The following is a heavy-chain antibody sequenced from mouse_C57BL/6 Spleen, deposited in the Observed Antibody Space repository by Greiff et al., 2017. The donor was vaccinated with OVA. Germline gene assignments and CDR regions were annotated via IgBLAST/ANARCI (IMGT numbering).Heavy chain of an antibody. V-gene: IGHV3-6*01. Sequence: EVQLQESGPGLVKPSQSLSLTCSVTGYSITSGYYWNWIRQFPGNKLEWMGYISYDGSNNYNPSLKNRISITRDTSKNQFFLKLNSVTTEDTATYYCARDGWDGAMDYWGQGTSVTVSS. D-gene: IGHD4-1*01. CDR1: GYSITSGYY. CDR3: ARDGWDGAMDY. J-gene: IGHJ4*01. CDR2: ISYDGSN.